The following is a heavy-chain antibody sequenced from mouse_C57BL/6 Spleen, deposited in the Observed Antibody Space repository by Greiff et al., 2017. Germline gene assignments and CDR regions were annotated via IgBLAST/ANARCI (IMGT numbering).Heavy chain of an antibody. J-gene: IGHJ3*01. CDR1: GYTFTDYE. V-gene: IGHV1-15*01. CDR2: IDPETGGT. CDR3: TREAHYYGSSPWFAY. Sequence: QVQLQQSGAELVRPGASVTLSCKASGYTFTDYEMHWVKQTPVHGLEWIGAIDPETGGTAYNQKFKGKAILTADKSSSTAYMELRSLTSEDSAVYYCTREAHYYGSSPWFAYGGQGTLVTVSA. D-gene: IGHD1-1*01.